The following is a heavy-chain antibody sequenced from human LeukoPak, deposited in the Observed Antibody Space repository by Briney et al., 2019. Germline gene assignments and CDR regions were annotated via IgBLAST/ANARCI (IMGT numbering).Heavy chain of an antibody. CDR2: MNPNSGNT. V-gene: IGHV1-8*01. J-gene: IGHJ4*02. CDR3: ARAGGMVRGVSYSGY. Sequence: ASVKVSCKASGYTFTSYGINWVRQATGQGLEWMGWMNPNSGNTGYAQKFQGRVTMTRNTSISPAYMELSSLRSEDTAVYYCARAGGMVRGVSYSGYWGQGTLVTVSS. CDR1: GYTFTSYG. D-gene: IGHD3-10*01.